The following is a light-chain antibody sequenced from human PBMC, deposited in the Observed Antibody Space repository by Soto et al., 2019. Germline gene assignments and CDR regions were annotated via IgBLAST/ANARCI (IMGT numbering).Light chain of an antibody. J-gene: IGKJ5*01. CDR1: QDIGTY. CDR3: QQVESYPHT. Sequence: IQLTQSPSSLSATVGDRVTLTCRASQDIGTYLAWYQQKPGKAPKVLIYHASTLPSGVPSRFSGSGSGTDFTLTLSSLQPEDFSTYYCQQVESYPHTFGRGTRLDIK. V-gene: IGKV1-9*01. CDR2: HAS.